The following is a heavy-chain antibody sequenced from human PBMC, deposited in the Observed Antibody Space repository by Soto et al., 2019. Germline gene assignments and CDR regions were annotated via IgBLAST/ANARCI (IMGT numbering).Heavy chain of an antibody. CDR1: GGTFSSYA. D-gene: IGHD3-22*01. CDR3: AREGASGSHIGY. CDR2: IIPIFGTA. Sequence: QVQLVQSGAEVKKPGSSVKVSCKASGGTFSSYAISWVRQAPGQGLEGMGGIIPIFGTANYAQKFQGRVTITAEESTSTAYIELSSLRSVDTAVYYCAREGASGSHIGYWGQGTLVTVSS. V-gene: IGHV1-69*01. J-gene: IGHJ4*02.